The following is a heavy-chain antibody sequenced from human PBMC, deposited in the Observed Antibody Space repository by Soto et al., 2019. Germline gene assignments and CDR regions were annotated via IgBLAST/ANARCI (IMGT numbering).Heavy chain of an antibody. Sequence: SETLSLPCAVYGESFSGYCWTWIRQSPGKGLVWIGEIDHRERTNSNPSLKSRVTISVDTSKNQFSLKLSSVTAADTAVYYCAREDEYQLPTHFDYWGQGTLVTVSS. CDR3: AREDEYQLPTHFDY. V-gene: IGHV4-34*01. CDR2: IDHRERT. D-gene: IGHD2-2*01. CDR1: GESFSGYC. J-gene: IGHJ4*02.